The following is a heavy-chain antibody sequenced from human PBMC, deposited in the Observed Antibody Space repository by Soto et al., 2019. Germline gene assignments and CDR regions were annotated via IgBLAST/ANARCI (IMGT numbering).Heavy chain of an antibody. CDR3: ARDGKGAAYTIGPYYFDS. Sequence: PGGSLRLSCAASGFPFSFYSMSWVRQAPGKGLEWISYITSTSSAINYADSVRGRFTISRDNGMQSLFLHMNSLRDEDTAVYYCARDGKGAAYTIGPYYFDSWGQGALVTVSS. CDR2: ITSTSSAI. J-gene: IGHJ4*02. V-gene: IGHV3-48*02. D-gene: IGHD1-1*01. CDR1: GFPFSFYS.